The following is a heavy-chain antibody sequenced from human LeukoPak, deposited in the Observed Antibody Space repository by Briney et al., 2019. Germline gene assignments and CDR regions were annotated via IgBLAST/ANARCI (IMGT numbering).Heavy chain of an antibody. CDR2: IIPILGIA. V-gene: IGHV1-69*04. D-gene: IGHD3-22*01. CDR1: GYTFTSYD. Sequence: SVKVTCKASGYTFTSYDISWVRQAPGQGLEWMGRIIPILGIANYAQKFQGRVTITADKSTSTAYMELSSLRSEDTAVYYCARENLYDTTRAYDYWGQGTLVTVSS. J-gene: IGHJ4*02. CDR3: ARENLYDTTRAYDY.